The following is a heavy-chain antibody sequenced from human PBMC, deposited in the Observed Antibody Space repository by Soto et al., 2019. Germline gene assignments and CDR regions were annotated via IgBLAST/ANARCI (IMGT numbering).Heavy chain of an antibody. J-gene: IGHJ5*01. CDR3: ARLIGNSWLDS. V-gene: IGHV4-39*01. CDR1: SSYC. Sequence: SSYCRSRKKQPPGKGLEWIGSIYYSGSTYYNPSLKSRITINPDTSNNQLSLQLNSVTPDDTAVYYCARLIGNSWLDSWGQGTLVTAPQ. CDR2: IYYSGST.